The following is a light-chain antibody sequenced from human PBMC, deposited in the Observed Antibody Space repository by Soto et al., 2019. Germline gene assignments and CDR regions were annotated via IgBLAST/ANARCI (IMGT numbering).Light chain of an antibody. J-gene: IGKJ1*01. CDR3: QQYNNWPQT. CDR2: GAS. Sequence: EIVMTQSPATLSVSPGERATLSCRASQSISNNLAWYQQKPGQAPRLLIFGASTRATGIPARFSGSGSGTECTLTSNSLQSEDFVVYYCQQYNNWPQTFGQGTKVEI. CDR1: QSISNN. V-gene: IGKV3-15*01.